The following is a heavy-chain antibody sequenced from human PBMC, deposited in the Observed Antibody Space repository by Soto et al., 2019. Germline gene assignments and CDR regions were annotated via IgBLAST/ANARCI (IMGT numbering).Heavy chain of an antibody. V-gene: IGHV4-4*07. J-gene: IGHJ6*02. CDR1: GGSISSYY. D-gene: IGHD1-26*01. CDR2: IYSSGST. Sequence: QVQLQESGPGHVKPSETLSLTCTVSGGSISSYYWSWIRQPAGKGLEWIGRIYSSGSTDHNPSLKSRVTMSVDTSKKQFSLKLTSVTAADTAVYFCAREGIGTYNYYFSSIDVWGQGTTVTVSS. CDR3: AREGIGTYNYYFSSIDV.